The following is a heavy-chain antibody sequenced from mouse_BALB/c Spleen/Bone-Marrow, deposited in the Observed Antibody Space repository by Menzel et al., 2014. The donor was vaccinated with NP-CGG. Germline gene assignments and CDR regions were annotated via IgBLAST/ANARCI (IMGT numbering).Heavy chain of an antibody. CDR1: GITFSNYG. V-gene: IGHV5-6-3*01. CDR3: ARVAYYNVYFDY. D-gene: IGHD2-12*01. Sequence: EVHLVESGGGLAQPGGSLKLSCAASGITFSNYGMSWIRQTPDKRLELVATINGNGGSSYYPDSVKGRFTISRGNAKNSLYLQMSSLKSEDTAMYYCARVAYYNVYFDYWGQGTTLTVSS. CDR2: INGNGGSS. J-gene: IGHJ2*01.